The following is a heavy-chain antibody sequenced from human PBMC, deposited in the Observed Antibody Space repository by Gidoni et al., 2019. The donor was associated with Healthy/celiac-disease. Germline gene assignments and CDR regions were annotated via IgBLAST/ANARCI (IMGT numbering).Heavy chain of an antibody. CDR3: AREGLLWFGDEVPGDTEYGMDV. V-gene: IGHV1-8*01. CDR1: GYTFTSYD. D-gene: IGHD3-10*01. CDR2: MNPNSGNT. J-gene: IGHJ6*02. Sequence: QVQLVQSGAEVKKPGASVKVSCKASGYTFTSYDINWVRQATGQGLEWMGWMNPNSGNTGYAQKFQGRVTMTRNTSISTAYMELSSLRSEDTAVYYCAREGLLWFGDEVPGDTEYGMDVWGQGTTVTVSS.